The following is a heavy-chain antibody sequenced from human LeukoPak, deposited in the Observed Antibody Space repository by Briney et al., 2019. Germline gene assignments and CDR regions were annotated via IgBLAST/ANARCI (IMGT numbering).Heavy chain of an antibody. CDR3: ARAHGAGGLGYQYMDV. J-gene: IGHJ6*03. Sequence: NSGGSLRLSCAASGFTFSSYAMSWVRQAPGKGLEWVSAISTSSSYIHYADSVKGRFTISRDNAKNSLYLQMNSLRAEDTAVYYCARAHGAGGLGYQYMDVWGKGTTVTISS. D-gene: IGHD2-2*01. V-gene: IGHV3-21*01. CDR1: GFTFSSYA. CDR2: ISTSSSYI.